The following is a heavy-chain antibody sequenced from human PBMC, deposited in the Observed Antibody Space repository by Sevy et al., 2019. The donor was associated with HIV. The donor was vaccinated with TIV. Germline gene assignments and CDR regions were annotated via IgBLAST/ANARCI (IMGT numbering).Heavy chain of an antibody. CDR1: GFTFSNAW. D-gene: IGHD2-2*01. CDR2: IKSKTDGGTT. Sequence: GGSLRLSCAASGFTFSNAWMSWVRQAPGKGLEWVGRIKSKTDGGTTDYAAPGKGRFTISRDDSKNTLYLQRNSLKTEDTAVYYCTTDPLPAAMGPYYYYGMDVWGQGTTVTVSS. V-gene: IGHV3-15*01. CDR3: TTDPLPAAMGPYYYYGMDV. J-gene: IGHJ6*02.